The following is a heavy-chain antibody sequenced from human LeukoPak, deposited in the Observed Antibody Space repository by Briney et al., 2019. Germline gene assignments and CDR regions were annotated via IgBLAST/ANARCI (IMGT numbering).Heavy chain of an antibody. CDR1: GESFFDYY. CDR3: ARGRVVGDYVIDS. Sequence: SETLSLTCAVYGESFFDYYWSWIRQPPGKGLEWIGEINHSESINYNPSLKGRVTMSVDTSKNQFSLKLTSMTAADTAMYYCARGRVVGDYVIDSWGQGTLVTVSS. CDR2: INHSESI. J-gene: IGHJ4*02. V-gene: IGHV4-34*01. D-gene: IGHD4-17*01.